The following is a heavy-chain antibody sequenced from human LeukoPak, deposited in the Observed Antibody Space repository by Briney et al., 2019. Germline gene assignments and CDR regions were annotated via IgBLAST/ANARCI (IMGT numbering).Heavy chain of an antibody. D-gene: IGHD5-12*01. V-gene: IGHV3-15*01. J-gene: IGHJ4*02. CDR2: IKSKTDGGTT. CDR3: STGVATITIDY. Sequence: GGSLRLSCAASGFTLSDAWMSWVRQAPGKGLEWVGRIKSKTDGGTTDYAAPVKGRFTISRDDLRNTLYLQMNSLKAEDTAVYYCSTGVATITIDYWGQGALVSVSS. CDR1: GFTLSDAW.